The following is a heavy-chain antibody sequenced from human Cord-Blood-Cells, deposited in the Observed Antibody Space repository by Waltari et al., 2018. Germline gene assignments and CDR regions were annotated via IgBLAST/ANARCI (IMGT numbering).Heavy chain of an antibody. CDR2: KSYDGSNK. CDR3: ARDLTLGADAFDI. CDR1: AFPFMRCT. V-gene: IGHV3-30-3*01. J-gene: IGHJ3*02. D-gene: IGHD1-26*01. Sequence: VQLVGSGGGGVQPGGSLRLPGRACAFPFMRCTMTWSHQAPGKGREWVAFKSYDGSNKYYAESVKGRFTISRDNSKNTLYLQMNSLRAEDTAVYYCARDLTLGADAFDIWGQGTMVTVSS.